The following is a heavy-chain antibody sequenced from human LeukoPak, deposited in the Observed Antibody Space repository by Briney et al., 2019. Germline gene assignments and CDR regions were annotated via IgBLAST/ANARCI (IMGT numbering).Heavy chain of an antibody. D-gene: IGHD3-3*01. CDR2: ISSDGSST. CDR3: AKAELGVDTFFDY. V-gene: IGHV3-74*01. CDR1: GFTFSNYW. Sequence: GGSLRLSCAASGFTFSNYWMHWVRQGPGEGLVWVSRISSDGSSTTYADSVKGRFTISRDNSKRTLFLHMNSLRAEDTAFYYCAKAELGVDTFFDYWGQGTLVTVSS. J-gene: IGHJ4*02.